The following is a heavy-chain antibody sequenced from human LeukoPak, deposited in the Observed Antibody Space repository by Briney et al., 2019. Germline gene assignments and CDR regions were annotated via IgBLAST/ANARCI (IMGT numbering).Heavy chain of an antibody. Sequence: GGSLRLSCAASGFTFSSYAMSWVRQAPGKGLEWVSAISGSGSGIYYADSVKGRFTISRDNAKNSLYLQMNSLSAEDTAVYYCARSASGSYLPYWGQGTLVTVSS. D-gene: IGHD1-26*01. J-gene: IGHJ4*02. CDR2: ISGSGSGI. CDR1: GFTFSSYA. V-gene: IGHV3-23*01. CDR3: ARSASGSYLPY.